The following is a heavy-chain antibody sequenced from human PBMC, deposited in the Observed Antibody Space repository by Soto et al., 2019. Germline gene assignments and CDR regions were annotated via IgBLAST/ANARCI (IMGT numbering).Heavy chain of an antibody. J-gene: IGHJ5*02. CDR3: ARSSGGNFGIIMEGTNWFAP. V-gene: IGHV1-46*01. CDR1: RDTFTSYY. CDR2: INPHGGST. D-gene: IGHD3-16*01. Sequence: GASVKVSCKAPRDTFTSYYINWVRQAPGQGLEWMGVINPHGGSTAYAQKFKGRVTLTRDTSASTVYMEVSSLTSEDTAMYYCARSSGGNFGIIMEGTNWFAPWGQGTLVTVSS.